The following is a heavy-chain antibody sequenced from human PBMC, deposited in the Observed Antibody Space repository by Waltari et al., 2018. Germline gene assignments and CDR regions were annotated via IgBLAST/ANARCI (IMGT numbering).Heavy chain of an antibody. V-gene: IGHV3-21*01. Sequence: EVQLVESGGGLVKPGGSLRLSCAASGFTFSSYSMNWVRQAPGKGLEWVSSISSSSSYIYYADSVKGRFTISRDNAKNSLYLQMNSLRAEDTAVYYCGLVGATAGNFDYWGQGTLVTVSS. D-gene: IGHD1-26*01. CDR3: GLVGATAGNFDY. CDR2: ISSSSSYI. J-gene: IGHJ4*02. CDR1: GFTFSSYS.